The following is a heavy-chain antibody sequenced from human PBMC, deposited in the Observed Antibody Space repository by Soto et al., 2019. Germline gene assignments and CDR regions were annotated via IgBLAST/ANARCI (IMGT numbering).Heavy chain of an antibody. D-gene: IGHD6-19*01. CDR2: INWNGGST. V-gene: IGHV3-20*04. CDR3: AGGGIAVAGTFRCGWFDP. CDR1: GFTFDDYG. Sequence: EVQLVESGGGVVRPGGSLRLSCAASGFTFDDYGMSWVRQAPGKGLEWVSGINWNGGSTGYADSVKGRFTISRDNAKNSLYLQVNSLRAEDSALYYCAGGGIAVAGTFRCGWFDPWGQGTLVTVSS. J-gene: IGHJ5*02.